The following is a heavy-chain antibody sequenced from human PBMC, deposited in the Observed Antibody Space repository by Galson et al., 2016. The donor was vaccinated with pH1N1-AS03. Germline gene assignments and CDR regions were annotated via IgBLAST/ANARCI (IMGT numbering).Heavy chain of an antibody. CDR3: ARDESGYMY. CDR2: ISGYDGHT. Sequence: SVKVSCKASGYTFVNYGISWVRRAPGQGLEWMGWISGYDGHTGYAQKFQGRVTMTTDTSTNTAYMELRSLTSDDTAVYYCARDESGYMYWGQRTLVTVSS. J-gene: IGHJ4*02. V-gene: IGHV1-18*01. CDR1: GYTFVNYG. D-gene: IGHD3-3*01.